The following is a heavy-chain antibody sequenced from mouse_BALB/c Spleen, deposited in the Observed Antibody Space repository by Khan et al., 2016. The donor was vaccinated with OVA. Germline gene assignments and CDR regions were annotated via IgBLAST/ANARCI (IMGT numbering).Heavy chain of an antibody. CDR3: ARQPYYHYYIMDY. V-gene: IGHV2-6-1*01. Sequence: QVQLKESGPGLVAPSQSLSITCTISGFSLTNYGVHWVRQPPGKGLEWLVVIWSDGSTSYNSALNSRLIISKDNSKSQVFLKMNSLQTDDTAMYSCARQPYYHYYIMDYWGQGTSVTVSS. J-gene: IGHJ4*01. CDR1: GFSLTNYG. CDR2: IWSDGST. D-gene: IGHD2-10*01.